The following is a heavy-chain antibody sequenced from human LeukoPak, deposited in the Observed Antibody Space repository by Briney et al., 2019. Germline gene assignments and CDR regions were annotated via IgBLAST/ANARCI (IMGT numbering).Heavy chain of an antibody. CDR3: ARDGSARWYDILTGYSQPYYYGMDV. J-gene: IGHJ6*02. D-gene: IGHD3-9*01. CDR2: ISGGGSGT. Sequence: GGSLRLSCAASGFTFSSYALAWARQAPGEGLEWVSSISGGGSGTYYAESVKGRFTISRDNSKNTLYLQMNSLRAEDTAVYYCARDGSARWYDILTGYSQPYYYGMDVWGQGTTVTVSS. V-gene: IGHV3-23*01. CDR1: GFTFSSYA.